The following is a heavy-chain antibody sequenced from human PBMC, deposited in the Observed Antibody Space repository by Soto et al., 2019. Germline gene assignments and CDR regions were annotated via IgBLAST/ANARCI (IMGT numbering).Heavy chain of an antibody. CDR1: GYTFTSYG. V-gene: IGHV1-18*01. J-gene: IGHJ5*02. CDR2: ISAYNGNT. Sequence: ASVKFSCKASGYTFTSYGISWVRQAPGQGLEWMGWISAYNGNTNYAQKLQGRVTMTTDTSTSTAYMELRSLRSDDTAVYYCARAPPGYSSSWYWFDPWGQGTLVTVSS. D-gene: IGHD6-13*01. CDR3: ARAPPGYSSSWYWFDP.